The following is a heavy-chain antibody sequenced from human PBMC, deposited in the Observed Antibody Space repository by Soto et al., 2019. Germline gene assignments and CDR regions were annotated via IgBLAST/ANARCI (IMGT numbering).Heavy chain of an antibody. V-gene: IGHV4-34*01. J-gene: IGHJ4*02. D-gene: IGHD2-8*02. CDR2: INHSGST. Sequence: QVQLQQWGAGMLKPSETLSLTCAVYVGSFSGYYWTWIRQPPGTGLEWIGEINHSGSTNYNPTLKSRVTISVDTSKNQFSLTLTSVTAAYTAVYYCERDKITGLFDYWDQGTLVTVSS. CDR3: ERDKITGLFDY. CDR1: VGSFSGYY.